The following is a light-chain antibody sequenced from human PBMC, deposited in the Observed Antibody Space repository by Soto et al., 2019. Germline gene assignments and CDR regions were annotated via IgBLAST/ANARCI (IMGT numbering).Light chain of an antibody. V-gene: IGKV1-5*01. CDR2: DAS. CDR1: QSISSW. Sequence: DIQMTQSPSTLSASVGDRVTITCRASQSISSWLAWYQQKPGKAPKLLIYDASSLESGVPSRFSGSGSGTEFTLTISSLQPDDFATYYCQHYNIYSWTFGQGTKVEI. J-gene: IGKJ1*01. CDR3: QHYNIYSWT.